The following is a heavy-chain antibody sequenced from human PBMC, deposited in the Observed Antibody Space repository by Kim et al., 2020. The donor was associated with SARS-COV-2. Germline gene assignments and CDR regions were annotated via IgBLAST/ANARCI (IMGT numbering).Heavy chain of an antibody. D-gene: IGHD1-26*01. CDR3: ARASSPRESYRYYFDY. J-gene: IGHJ4*02. CDR2: IIWDGVTI. CDR1: GFIFEDYG. V-gene: IGHV3-20*04. Sequence: WGSLRLSCAVSGFIFEDYGMNWVRQAPGKGLECVSGIIWDGVTIGYADSVKGRFTISRDNAKNRLYLQMNSLRADDTALYYCARASSPRESYRYYFDYWGQGTLVTVSS.